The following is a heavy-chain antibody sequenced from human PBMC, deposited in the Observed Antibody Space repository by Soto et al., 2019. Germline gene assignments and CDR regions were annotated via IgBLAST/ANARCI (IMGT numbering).Heavy chain of an antibody. V-gene: IGHV1-58*02. CDR3: APYFRAAGY. D-gene: IGHD6-25*01. J-gene: IGHJ4*02. Sequence: QMQLVQSGPEVKKPGTSVKVSCKASGFTFTSSAMYWVRQARGQRLEWIGWIVVGSGNTKYAQKFQDRVTITRDMSTITAYMVLGSLRSEDTAVYYFAPYFRAAGYWGLVTLVTVSS. CDR1: GFTFTSSA. CDR2: IVVGSGNT.